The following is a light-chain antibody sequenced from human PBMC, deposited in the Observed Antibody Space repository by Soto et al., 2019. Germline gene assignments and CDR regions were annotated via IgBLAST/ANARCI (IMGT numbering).Light chain of an antibody. J-gene: IGKJ1*01. V-gene: IGKV1-5*03. CDR3: QQYGSSSPWT. CDR2: KAS. CDR1: QSISSW. Sequence: DIQMTQSPSTLSASVGDRVTITCRASQSISSWLAWYQQKPGDAPKLLIYKASSLETGVPSRFSGSGSGTEFTLIISSLQPDDFASYYCQQYGSSSPWTFGQGTKVEIK.